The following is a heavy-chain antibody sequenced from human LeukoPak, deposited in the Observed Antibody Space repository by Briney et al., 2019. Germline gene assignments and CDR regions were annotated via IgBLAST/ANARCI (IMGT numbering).Heavy chain of an antibody. D-gene: IGHD3-10*01. J-gene: IGHJ4*02. CDR2: ISGSGGTT. CDR3: GKLLYSSGMYHFDY. CDR1: GFTFSSHA. V-gene: IGHV3-23*01. Sequence: GGSLRLSCAASGFTFSSHAMSWVRQAPGKGLEWVSAISGSGGTTYYADSVKGRFTISRDNSKNTLYLQMNSLRAEDTAVFYCGKLLYSSGMYHFDYWGQGTLVTVSP.